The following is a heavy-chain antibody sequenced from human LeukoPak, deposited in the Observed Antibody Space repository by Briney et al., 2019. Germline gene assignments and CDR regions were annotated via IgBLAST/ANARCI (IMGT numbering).Heavy chain of an antibody. J-gene: IGHJ6*02. Sequence: GESLKISCKGSGYSFTSYWIGWVRPMPGKGLEWMGIIYPGDSDIRYSPSFQGQVTISADKSISTAYLQWSSLKASDTAMYYCARVSDWLRSGHYYYYYYGMDVWGQGTTVTVSS. V-gene: IGHV5-51*01. CDR1: GYSFTSYW. CDR3: ARVSDWLRSGHYYYYYYGMDV. CDR2: IYPGDSDI. D-gene: IGHD3-9*01.